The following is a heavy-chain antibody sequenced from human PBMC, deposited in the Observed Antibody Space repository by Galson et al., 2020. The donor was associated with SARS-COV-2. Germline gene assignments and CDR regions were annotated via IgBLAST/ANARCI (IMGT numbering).Heavy chain of an antibody. V-gene: IGHV3-33*01. J-gene: IGHJ6*03. CDR3: ARDRIGGDHWGYYRDV. CDR1: GFTFRSYG. Sequence: GGSLKISCAASGFTFRSYGMHWVRQAPGQGLEWVAVLWYDVSNKHYADSATGRFTISRDNSKNTLYREMNRLRAEDTAVYYWARDRIGGDHWGYYRDVWGKGTTGTISS. CDR2: LWYDVSNK. D-gene: IGHD4-17*01.